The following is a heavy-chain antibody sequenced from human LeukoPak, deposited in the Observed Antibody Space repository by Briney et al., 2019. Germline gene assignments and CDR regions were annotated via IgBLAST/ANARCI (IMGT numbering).Heavy chain of an antibody. D-gene: IGHD6-19*01. CDR2: ISAYNGNT. Sequence: ASVKVSCKASGYTFTSYGISWVRQAPGQGLEWMGWISAYNGNTNYAQKLQGRVTMTTDTSTSTAYMELRSLRSDDTAVYYCARARGAGLPKAVAELGDYWGQGTLVTVSS. V-gene: IGHV1-18*01. CDR1: GYTFTSYG. CDR3: ARARGAGLPKAVAELGDY. J-gene: IGHJ4*02.